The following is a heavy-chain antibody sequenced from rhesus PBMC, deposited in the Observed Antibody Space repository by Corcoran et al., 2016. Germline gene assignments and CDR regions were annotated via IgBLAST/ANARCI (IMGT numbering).Heavy chain of an antibody. Sequence: QVQLQESGPGLVKPSETLVLTCTVSGASVNYYWWICVRQSPWGGLEGSGEIFGNRDANYYSPALKSRATRSKDPVKNQFSLTLTFVTDADTAVYYCVRNSGYVGFAYDYWGQGLLVTVSS. D-gene: IGHD5-30*01. CDR1: GASVNYYW. CDR2: IFGNRDAN. J-gene: IGHJ4*01. V-gene: IGHV4-80*01. CDR3: VRNSGYVGFAYDY.